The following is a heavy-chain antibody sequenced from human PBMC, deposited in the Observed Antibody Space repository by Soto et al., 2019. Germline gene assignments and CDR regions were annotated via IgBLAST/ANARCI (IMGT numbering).Heavy chain of an antibody. V-gene: IGHV4-61*01. CDR1: GGSVSNKTYY. D-gene: IGHD4-17*01. Sequence: SETLSLTCSVSGGSVSNKTYYWSWIRQPPGKRLEWIGYVYYSGTTNYNPSLKSRVTISVDLSKNQFSLRLSSVTTPDTALYYCARTTAVPNTLRSRYFFDYWGQGTLVTVSS. CDR2: VYYSGTT. J-gene: IGHJ4*02. CDR3: ARTTAVPNTLRSRYFFDY.